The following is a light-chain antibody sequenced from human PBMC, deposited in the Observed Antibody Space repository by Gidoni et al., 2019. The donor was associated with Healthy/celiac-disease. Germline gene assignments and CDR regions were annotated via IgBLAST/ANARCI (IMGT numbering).Light chain of an antibody. CDR1: QSVSSN. CDR3: QQYNNWPQT. J-gene: IGKJ2*01. CDR2: GAS. Sequence: EVVMTPSPATLSVSPGERATLPCRASQSVSSNLAWYQQKPGQAPRLLIYGASTRATGIPARFSGSGSGTEFTLTISSLQSEDFAVYYCQQYNNWPQTFGQGTKLEIK. V-gene: IGKV3-15*01.